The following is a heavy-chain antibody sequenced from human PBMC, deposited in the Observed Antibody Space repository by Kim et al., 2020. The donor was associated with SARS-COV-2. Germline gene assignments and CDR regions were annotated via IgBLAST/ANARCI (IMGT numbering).Heavy chain of an antibody. J-gene: IGHJ4*03. V-gene: IGHV3-23*01. D-gene: IGHD2-2*01. CDR3: AKRGAAAAMVLGYFDY. Sequence: GGSLRLSCAASGFTFGTYAMNWVRQAPGKGLEWVSAITSSGGSTFYADSVKGRFTISRDNSKNTLYLQMHSLSAEDTAVYYCAKRGAAAAMVLGYFDYWG. CDR2: ITSSGGST. CDR1: GFTFGTYA.